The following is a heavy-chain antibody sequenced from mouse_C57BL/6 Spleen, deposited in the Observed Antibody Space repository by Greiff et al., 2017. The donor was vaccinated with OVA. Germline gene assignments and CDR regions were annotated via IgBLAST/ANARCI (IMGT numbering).Heavy chain of an antibody. CDR2: INPSSGYT. V-gene: IGHV1-7*01. CDR1: GYTFTSYW. CDR3: ARDTDWYFDV. D-gene: IGHD1-1*01. J-gene: IGHJ1*03. Sequence: VKLMESGAELAKPGASVKLSCKASGYTFTSYWMHWVKQRPGQGLEWIGYINPSSGYTKYNQKFKDKATLTADKSPSTAYMQLSSLTYEDSAVYYCARDTDWYFDVWGTGTTVTVSS.